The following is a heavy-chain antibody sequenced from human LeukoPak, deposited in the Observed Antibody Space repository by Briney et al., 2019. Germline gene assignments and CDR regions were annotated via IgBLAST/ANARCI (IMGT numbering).Heavy chain of an antibody. Sequence: GASVKVSCKASGYTLTDYDINWVRQATGQGLEWMGWMNPNATNTGYAQTFYAQKFQGRVSMTRNTSINTAYMELSSLGPEDTAVYYCARNWDALDLWGQGTMVTASS. CDR3: ARNWDALDL. CDR2: MNPNATNT. CDR1: GYTLTDYD. J-gene: IGHJ3*01. V-gene: IGHV1-8*01.